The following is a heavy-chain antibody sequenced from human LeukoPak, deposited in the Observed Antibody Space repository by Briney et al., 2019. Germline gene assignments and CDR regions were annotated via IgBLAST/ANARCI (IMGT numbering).Heavy chain of an antibody. CDR3: ARDGSGFYLYNYMDV. V-gene: IGHV3-21*06. CDR2: ISSGSTYI. CDR1: GFTFSSYS. D-gene: IGHD6-25*01. J-gene: IGHJ6*03. Sequence: GGSLRLSCAASGFTFSSYSMTWVRQAPGKGLEWVSSISSGSTYIYYADSVKGRFSISRDNVRNLLYLQMSSLGAEDTAVYYCARDGSGFYLYNYMDVWGKGTTVTVSS.